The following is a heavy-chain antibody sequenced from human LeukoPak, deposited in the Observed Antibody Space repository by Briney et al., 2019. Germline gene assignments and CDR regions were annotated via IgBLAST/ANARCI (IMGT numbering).Heavy chain of an antibody. Sequence: GGSLRLSCAASGFIFSDYWMHWVRQGPGKGLEWVSRIKYDGSSTSYADSVKGRFTISRDNAKNTAYVHMNSLRDEDTAVYYCASGGRFAYYLDSWGQGNLVTVSS. CDR3: ASGGRFAYYLDS. J-gene: IGHJ4*02. CDR2: IKYDGSST. V-gene: IGHV3-74*01. D-gene: IGHD3-10*01. CDR1: GFIFSDYW.